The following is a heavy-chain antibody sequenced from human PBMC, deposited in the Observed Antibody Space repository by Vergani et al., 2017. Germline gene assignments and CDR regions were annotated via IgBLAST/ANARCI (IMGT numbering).Heavy chain of an antibody. V-gene: IGHV1-46*02. CDR1: GYIFKNYY. Sequence: QVQLVQSGAAVKKPGASAKVSCTASGYIFKNYYMHWVRQAPGQGLEWMGIINPSGGSTSYAQKFQGRVTMTRDTSTSTVYMELSSLRSEDTAVYYCTRGWYYDSIAYWAYWGQGTLVTVSS. D-gene: IGHD3-22*01. CDR3: TRGWYYDSIAYWAY. J-gene: IGHJ4*02. CDR2: INPSGGST.